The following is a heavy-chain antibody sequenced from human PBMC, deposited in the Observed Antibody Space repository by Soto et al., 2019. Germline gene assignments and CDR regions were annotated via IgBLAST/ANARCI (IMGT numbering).Heavy chain of an antibody. D-gene: IGHD5-12*01. V-gene: IGHV3-9*01. CDR3: AKDVTDGRISGYSNYFDY. CDR1: GFTFDDYA. Sequence: PGGSLRLSCAASGFTFDDYAMHWVRQAPGKGLEWVSGISWNSGSIGYADSVKGRFTISRDNAKNSLYLQMNSLRAEDTALYYCAKDVTDGRISGYSNYFDYWGQGTLVTVSS. CDR2: ISWNSGSI. J-gene: IGHJ4*02.